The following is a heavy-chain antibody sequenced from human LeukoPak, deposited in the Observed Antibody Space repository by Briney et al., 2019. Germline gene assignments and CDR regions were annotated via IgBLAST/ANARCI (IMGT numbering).Heavy chain of an antibody. CDR2: INPGSGKT. V-gene: IGHV1-8*01. CDR3: ARVFGQWLAVD. Sequence: ASVKVSCKASGYSFTTDDINRVRQASGRGLEWMGFINPGSGKTRYPQKFQGRVTMTRDTSINTVYMELSSLRSEDTATYYCARVFGQWLAVDWGQGTPVIVSS. D-gene: IGHD6-19*01. J-gene: IGHJ4*02. CDR1: GYSFTTDD.